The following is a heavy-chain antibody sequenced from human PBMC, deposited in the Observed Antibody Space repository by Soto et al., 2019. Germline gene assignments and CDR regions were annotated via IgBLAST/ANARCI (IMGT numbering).Heavy chain of an antibody. CDR2: IYYRGST. V-gene: IGHV4-30-4*01. CDR1: GGSISTADYY. Sequence: QVQLHESGPGLVRPSQTLSLTCNVSGGSISTADYYWSWIRQPPGKGLEWIGYIYYRGSTYYNPSLESRVAISIDASKNQLSLNLTSVTAADTAVYFCVSDYDRGGYIGYWGQGTLVTVSS. CDR3: VSDYDRGGYIGY. D-gene: IGHD3-22*01. J-gene: IGHJ4*02.